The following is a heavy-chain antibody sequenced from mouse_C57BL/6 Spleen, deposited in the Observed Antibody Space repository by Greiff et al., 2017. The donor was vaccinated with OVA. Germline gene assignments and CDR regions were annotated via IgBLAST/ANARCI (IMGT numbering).Heavy chain of an antibody. CDR1: GYTFTSYW. V-gene: IGHV1-69*01. Sequence: QVQLQQPGAELVMPGASVKLSCKASGYTFTSYWMHWVKQRPGKGLEWIGEIDPSDSYTNYNQKFKGKSTLTVDKSSSTACMQLSSLTSEDSAVYYCARVASSGLYYYAMDYWGQGTSVTVSS. CDR2: IDPSDSYT. CDR3: ARVASSGLYYYAMDY. J-gene: IGHJ4*01. D-gene: IGHD3-2*02.